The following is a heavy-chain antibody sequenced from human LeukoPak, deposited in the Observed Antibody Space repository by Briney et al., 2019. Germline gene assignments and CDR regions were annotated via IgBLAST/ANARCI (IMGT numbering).Heavy chain of an antibody. Sequence: GGSLRLSCAASGFTFSSYWMHWVRQAPGKGLVWVSRINTDGSSTSYADSVKGRFTISRDNSKNTLYLQMNSLRAEDTAVYYCAKDLGVTYFDYWGQGTLVTVSS. CDR3: AKDLGVTYFDY. D-gene: IGHD3-3*01. CDR2: INTDGSST. CDR1: GFTFSSYW. V-gene: IGHV3-74*01. J-gene: IGHJ4*02.